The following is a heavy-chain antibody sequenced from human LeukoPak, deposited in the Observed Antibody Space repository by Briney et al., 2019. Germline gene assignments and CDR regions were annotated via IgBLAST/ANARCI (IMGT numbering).Heavy chain of an antibody. Sequence: SSETLSLTFTVSGGSISSSSYYWGWIRQPPGKGLEWIGSIYYSGSTYYNPSLKSRVTMSVDTSKNQFSLKLTSVTAADTAVYYCARHGRIAAAVIGRGQGTLVTVSS. CDR2: IYYSGST. D-gene: IGHD6-13*01. V-gene: IGHV4-39*01. CDR3: ARHGRIAAAVIG. J-gene: IGHJ4*02. CDR1: GGSISSSSYY.